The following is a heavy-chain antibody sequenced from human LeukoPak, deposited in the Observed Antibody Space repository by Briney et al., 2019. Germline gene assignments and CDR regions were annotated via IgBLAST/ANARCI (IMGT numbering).Heavy chain of an antibody. Sequence: SETLSLTCTVSGGSISSYYWSWIRQPPGKGLEWIGYIYYSGSTNYNPSLKSRVTISVDTSKNQFSLKLSSVTAADTAVYYCARDLFGYDSSGYYRFFDYWGQGTLATVSS. CDR1: GGSISSYY. CDR2: IYYSGST. D-gene: IGHD3-22*01. V-gene: IGHV4-59*01. J-gene: IGHJ4*02. CDR3: ARDLFGYDSSGYYRFFDY.